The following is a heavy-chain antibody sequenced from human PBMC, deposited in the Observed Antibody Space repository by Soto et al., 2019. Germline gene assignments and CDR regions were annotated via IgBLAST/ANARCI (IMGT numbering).Heavy chain of an antibody. D-gene: IGHD6-13*01. CDR1: GGSISSYY. J-gene: IGHJ5*02. CDR2: IYYSGST. CDR3: ARDNSPVSSSWYPPSSWFDP. Sequence: SETLSLTCTVSGGSISSYYWSWIRQPPGKGLEWIGYIYYSGSTNYNPSLKSRVTISVDTSKNQFSLKLSSVTAADTAVYYCARDNSPVSSSWYPPSSWFDPWGQGTLVTVSS. V-gene: IGHV4-59*01.